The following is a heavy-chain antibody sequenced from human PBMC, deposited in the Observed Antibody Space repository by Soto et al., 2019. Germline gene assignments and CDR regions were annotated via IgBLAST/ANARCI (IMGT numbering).Heavy chain of an antibody. CDR3: ARNSLTSYYYYYMDV. Sequence: SETLSLTCTVSGGSISSYYWSWIRQPPGKGLEWIRYIYYSGSTNYNPSLKSRVTISVDTSKNQFSLKLSSVTAADTAVYYCARNSLTSYYYYYMDVWGKWTTVTVSS. D-gene: IGHD3-10*01. J-gene: IGHJ6*03. CDR1: GGSISSYY. V-gene: IGHV4-59*08. CDR2: IYYSGST.